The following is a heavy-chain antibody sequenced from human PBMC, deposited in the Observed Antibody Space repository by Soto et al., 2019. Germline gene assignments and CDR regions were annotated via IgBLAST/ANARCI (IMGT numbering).Heavy chain of an antibody. Sequence: QMQLVQSGAEVKKPGSSVKVSCTASGGTFSSHAISWVRQAPGQGLEWMGGIIIIFGTTNYAQKFQGRVTLTADKSTSTVYMELRSLRSEDSAIYYCAIDRGEMATILDPWGQGTLVTVSS. V-gene: IGHV1-69*06. D-gene: IGHD5-12*01. CDR1: GGTFSSHA. J-gene: IGHJ5*02. CDR3: AIDRGEMATILDP. CDR2: IIIIFGTT.